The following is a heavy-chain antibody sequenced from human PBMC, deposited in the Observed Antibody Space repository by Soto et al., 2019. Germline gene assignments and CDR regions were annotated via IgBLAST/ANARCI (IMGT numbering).Heavy chain of an antibody. CDR1: GGSISSYY. CDR3: ARAWGFAFDF. V-gene: IGHV4-59*01. CDR2: IYYSGST. J-gene: IGHJ3*01. D-gene: IGHD7-27*01. Sequence: QVQLQESGPGLVKPSETLSLTCTVSGGSISSYYWSWIRQPPGKGLEWIGYIYYSGSTNYNPSLKSRDTISVDTSKNQFSLKLSSVTAADTAVYYCARAWGFAFDFWGQGTMVTISS.